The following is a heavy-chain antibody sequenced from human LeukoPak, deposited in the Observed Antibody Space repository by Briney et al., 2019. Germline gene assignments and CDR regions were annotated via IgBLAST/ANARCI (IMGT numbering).Heavy chain of an antibody. CDR1: GGSISSSNW. Sequence: SETLSLTCAVSGGSISSSNWWSWVRQPPGKGLEWIGEIYHSGSTNYNPSLKSRVTISVDKSKNQFSLKLSSVTAADTAVYYCARDLDPMYYYDSSGYQHWGQGTLVTVSS. V-gene: IGHV4-4*02. CDR3: ARDLDPMYYYDSSGYQH. D-gene: IGHD3-22*01. CDR2: IYHSGST. J-gene: IGHJ1*01.